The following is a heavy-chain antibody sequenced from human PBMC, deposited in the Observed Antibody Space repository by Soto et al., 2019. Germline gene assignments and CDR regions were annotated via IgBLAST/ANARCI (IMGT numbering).Heavy chain of an antibody. J-gene: IGHJ4*02. D-gene: IGHD3-10*01. CDR2: IIPIFGTT. V-gene: IGHV1-69*06. Sequence: QVQLVQSGAEVKKPGSSLKVSCKASGGTFISHAISWLRQAPGQGLEWVGGIIPIFGTTNYAQKFQGRVTLTADKSTRTVYMELSSLRSDDTAVYYCARESGNYFDDWGQGTLVTVSS. CDR3: ARESGNYFDD. CDR1: GGTFISHA.